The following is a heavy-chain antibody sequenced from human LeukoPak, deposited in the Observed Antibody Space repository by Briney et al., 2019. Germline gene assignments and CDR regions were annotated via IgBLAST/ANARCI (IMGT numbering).Heavy chain of an antibody. D-gene: IGHD3-22*01. Sequence: GGSLRLSCAASGFTFSSYAMHWVRQAPGKGLEWVAVISYDGSNKYYADSVKGRFTVSRDNSKNTLYLQMNSLRAEDTAVYYCARFDYYVSSGPIEEAFDIWGQGTMVTVSS. CDR2: ISYDGSNK. CDR1: GFTFSSYA. J-gene: IGHJ3*02. V-gene: IGHV3-30-3*01. CDR3: ARFDYYVSSGPIEEAFDI.